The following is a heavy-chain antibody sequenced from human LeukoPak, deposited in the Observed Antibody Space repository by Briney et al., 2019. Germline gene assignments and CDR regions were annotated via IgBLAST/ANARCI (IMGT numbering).Heavy chain of an antibody. CDR2: LYSSGDT. CDR1: GFTVRSNY. D-gene: IGHD6-6*01. Sequence: GGSLRLSCAVSGFTVRSNYMAWVRQAPGKRLERVSILYSSGDTYYADSVQGRFTISRDNSKNTLYLQMSSLRADDTAIYYCAKVILIAAAHGDFIDLWGQGTLVSVSS. J-gene: IGHJ5*02. CDR3: AKVILIAAAHGDFIDL. V-gene: IGHV3-53*01.